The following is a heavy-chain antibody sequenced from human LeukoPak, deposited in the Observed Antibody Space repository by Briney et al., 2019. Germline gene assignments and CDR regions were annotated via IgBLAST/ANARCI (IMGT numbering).Heavy chain of an antibody. CDR1: GGSISSGDYY. Sequence: SETLSLTCTVSGGSISSGDYYWSWIRQPPGKGLEWIGYIYYSGSTYYNPSLKSRVTISVDTSKNQFSLKLSSVTAADTAVYYCARGLRKLYYYDSSGYRAFDIWGQGTMVTVSS. CDR2: IYYSGST. J-gene: IGHJ3*02. V-gene: IGHV4-30-4*08. CDR3: ARGLRKLYYYDSSGYRAFDI. D-gene: IGHD3-22*01.